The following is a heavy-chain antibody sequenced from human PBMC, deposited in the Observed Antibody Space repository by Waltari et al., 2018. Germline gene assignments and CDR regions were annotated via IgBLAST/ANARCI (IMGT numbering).Heavy chain of an antibody. CDR1: GGTFSSYA. D-gene: IGHD3-22*01. CDR3: ARGPSMIVVVHLDIDAFDI. Sequence: QVQLVQSGAEVKKPGSSVKVSCKASGGTFSSYAISWVRQAPGQGLEWRGGISPIFVTANYGKKFHGRVTITTDESTSTAYMELSSLRSEDTAVYYCARGPSMIVVVHLDIDAFDIWGQGTMVTVSS. V-gene: IGHV1-69*05. J-gene: IGHJ3*02. CDR2: ISPIFVTA.